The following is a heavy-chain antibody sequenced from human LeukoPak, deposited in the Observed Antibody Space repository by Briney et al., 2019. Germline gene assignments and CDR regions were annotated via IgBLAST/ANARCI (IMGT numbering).Heavy chain of an antibody. CDR1: GYTFTSYG. J-gene: IGHJ5*02. CDR3: ARVGAGP. CDR2: MNPSNGNT. D-gene: IGHD4/OR15-4a*01. V-gene: IGHV1-3*01. Sequence: ASVKVSCKASGYTFTSYGILWVRQAPGQRLEWMGWMNPSNGNTKYSQKFQGRFSISRDTSATTAYMKLSSLRSEDTAVYYCARVGAGPWGQGTLVTVSS.